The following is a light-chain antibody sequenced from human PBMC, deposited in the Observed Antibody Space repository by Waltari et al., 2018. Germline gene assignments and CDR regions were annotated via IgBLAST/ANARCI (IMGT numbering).Light chain of an antibody. CDR3: QKYVNLPAT. CDR1: QSVGKY. Sequence: EIVLTQSPGTLSLSPGERATLSCRVSQSVGKYLAWYQQKPGQAPRLLMYDASTRATGIPDRFSGSGSGTDFSLTISRLEPEDFAVYYCQKYVNLPATFGQGTKVEIK. CDR2: DAS. V-gene: IGKV3-20*01. J-gene: IGKJ1*01.